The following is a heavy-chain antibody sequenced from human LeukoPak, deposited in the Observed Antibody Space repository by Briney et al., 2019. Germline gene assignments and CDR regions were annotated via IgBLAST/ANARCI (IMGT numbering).Heavy chain of an antibody. CDR1: GFTFSSYS. CDR2: LSGSGGST. D-gene: IGHD2-21*02. CDR3: AKDRVIGVTTFDY. Sequence: PGGSLRLSCAASGFTFSSYSMNWVRQAPGKGLEWVSGLSGSGGSTCYTDSVKGRFTISRDNSKNTLYLQMNSLRAEDTAVYYCAKDRVIGVTTFDYWGQGTLVTVSS. V-gene: IGHV3-23*01. J-gene: IGHJ4*02.